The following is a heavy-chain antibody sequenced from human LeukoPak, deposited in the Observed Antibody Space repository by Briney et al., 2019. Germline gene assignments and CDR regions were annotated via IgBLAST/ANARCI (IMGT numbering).Heavy chain of an antibody. CDR1: GYSFTSYW. J-gene: IGHJ6*02. D-gene: IGHD3-10*01. CDR3: ARQPPDCGSGSYYLGYSYGMDV. CDR2: IYPGDSDT. V-gene: IGHV5-51*01. Sequence: GESLKISCKGSGYSFTSYWIGWVRQMPGKGLEWMGIIYPGDSDTRYSPSFQGQVTISADKSISTAYLQWSSLKASDTAMYYCARQPPDCGSGSYYLGYSYGMDVWGQGTTVTVSS.